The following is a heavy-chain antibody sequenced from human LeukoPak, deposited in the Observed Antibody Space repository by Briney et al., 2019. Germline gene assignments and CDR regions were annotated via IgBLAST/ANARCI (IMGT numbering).Heavy chain of an antibody. CDR2: VHHSGST. V-gene: IGHV4-59*11. D-gene: IGHD3-22*01. CDR1: GGSISSLY. CDR3: ARGYYGNSGYSNPFDY. Sequence: SETLSLTCTVSGGSISSLYWSWLRQPPGKGLEWIGYVHHSGSTNYNPSLKSRVTISIDTSKNQFSLKLSPVTAADTAVYYCARGYYGNSGYSNPFDYWGQGTLVTVSS. J-gene: IGHJ4*02.